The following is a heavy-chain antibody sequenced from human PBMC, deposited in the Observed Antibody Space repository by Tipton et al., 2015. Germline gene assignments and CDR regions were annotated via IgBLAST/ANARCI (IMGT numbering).Heavy chain of an antibody. V-gene: IGHV3-53*01. Sequence: SLRLSCAVSGFTLSDYYMAWIRQAPGKGLECVSVIYTAGGTSYADSVKGRFTVSRDDSKNTLYLQMNSLRAEDTAVFYCAKGREYGFDDWGQGTLVTVSS. J-gene: IGHJ4*02. CDR3: AKGREYGFDD. CDR2: IYTAGGT. D-gene: IGHD3-10*01. CDR1: GFTLSDYY.